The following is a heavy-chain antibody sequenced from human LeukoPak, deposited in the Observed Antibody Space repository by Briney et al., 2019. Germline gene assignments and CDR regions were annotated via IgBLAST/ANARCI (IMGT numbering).Heavy chain of an antibody. Sequence: KPSETLSLTCAVYGGSFGGYYWSWIRQPPGKGLEWIGEINHSGSTNYNPSLKSRVTISVDTSKNQFSLKLSSVTAADTAVYYCASTLGCSSTSCWQASNWFDPWGQGTLVTVS. V-gene: IGHV4-34*01. CDR2: INHSGST. D-gene: IGHD2-2*01. CDR3: ASTLGCSSTSCWQASNWFDP. J-gene: IGHJ5*02. CDR1: GGSFGGYY.